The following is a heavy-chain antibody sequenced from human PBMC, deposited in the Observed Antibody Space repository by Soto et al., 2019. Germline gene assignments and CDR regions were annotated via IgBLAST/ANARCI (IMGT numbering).Heavy chain of an antibody. CDR3: AAGGNYYYGMDV. Sequence: SVKVSCKASGYTFTSYAMHWVRQAPGQRLEWIGWINAGNGNTKYAQKFQERVTITRDMSTSTAYMELSSLRSEDTAVYYCAAGGNYYYGMDVWGQGTTVTVSS. CDR2: INAGNGNT. D-gene: IGHD3-16*01. V-gene: IGHV1-58*02. CDR1: GYTFTSYA. J-gene: IGHJ6*02.